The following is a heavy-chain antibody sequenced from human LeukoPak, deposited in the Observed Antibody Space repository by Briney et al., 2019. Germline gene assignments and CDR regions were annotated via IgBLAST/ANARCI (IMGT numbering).Heavy chain of an antibody. D-gene: IGHD6-13*01. CDR3: ARDPAAGTVPDY. Sequence: GGSLRLSCAASGFTFSSYGMHWVRQAPGKGLEWVAVIWYDGSNKYYADSVKGRFTISRDNSKNTLYLQMNSLRAEDTAVYYCARDPAAGTVPDYWGQGTLVTVSS. CDR1: GFTFSSYG. CDR2: IWYDGSNK. V-gene: IGHV3-33*01. J-gene: IGHJ4*02.